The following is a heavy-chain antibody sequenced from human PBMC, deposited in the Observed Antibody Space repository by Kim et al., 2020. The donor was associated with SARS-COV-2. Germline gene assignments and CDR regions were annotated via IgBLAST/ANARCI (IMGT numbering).Heavy chain of an antibody. CDR3: ARDFIAVADNYYYGMDV. V-gene: IGHV3-48*04. D-gene: IGHD6-19*01. CDR2: ISSSSSTI. CDR1: GFTFSSYS. Sequence: GGSLRLSCAASGFTFSSYSMNWVRQAPGKGLEWVSYISSSSSTIYYADSVKGRFTISRDNAKNSLYLQMNSLRAEDTAVYYCARDFIAVADNYYYGMDVWGQGTTVTVSS. J-gene: IGHJ6*02.